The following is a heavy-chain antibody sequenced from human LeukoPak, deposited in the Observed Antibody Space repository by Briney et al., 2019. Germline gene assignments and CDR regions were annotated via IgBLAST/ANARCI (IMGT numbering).Heavy chain of an antibody. Sequence: GGSLRLSCAASGFTFDDYAMHWVRQAPGKGLEWVSCISWNSGTIGYADSVKGRLTISRDNAKNSLYLQMHSLRAEDTALYYCAKDTYYDVLTGHIDYWGQGTLVTVSS. J-gene: IGHJ4*02. CDR1: GFTFDDYA. D-gene: IGHD3-9*01. V-gene: IGHV3-9*01. CDR3: AKDTYYDVLTGHIDY. CDR2: ISWNSGTI.